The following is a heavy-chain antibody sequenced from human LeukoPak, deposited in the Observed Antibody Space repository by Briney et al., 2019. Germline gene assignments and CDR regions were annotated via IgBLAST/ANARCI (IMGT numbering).Heavy chain of an antibody. CDR1: GFTFSSYG. CDR2: IWYDGSNK. Sequence: GGSLRLSCAASGFTFSSYGMHWVRQAPGKGLEWVAVIWYDGSNKYYADSVKGRFTISRDNSKNTLYLQMNSLRAEDTAVYYCARRASGGNSDYYYYGMDVWGQGTTVTVSS. J-gene: IGHJ6*02. V-gene: IGHV3-33*01. CDR3: ARRASGGNSDYYYYGMDV. D-gene: IGHD4-23*01.